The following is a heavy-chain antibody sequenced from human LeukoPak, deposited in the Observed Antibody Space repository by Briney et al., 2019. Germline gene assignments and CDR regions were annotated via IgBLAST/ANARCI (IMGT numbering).Heavy chain of an antibody. V-gene: IGHV3-48*01. CDR1: GFTFSSYG. Sequence: GGSLRLSCAASGFTFSSYGMHWVRQAPGKGLEWLSYITRSSSPIYYADSMKGRFTTSRDNAKNSLYLQMNSLRAEDTAVYYCARDNAGYDYWGQGTLVTVSS. CDR2: ITRSSSPI. J-gene: IGHJ4*02. D-gene: IGHD5-12*01. CDR3: ARDNAGYDY.